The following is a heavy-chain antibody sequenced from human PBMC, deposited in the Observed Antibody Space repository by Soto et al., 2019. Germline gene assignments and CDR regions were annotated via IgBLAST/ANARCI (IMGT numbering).Heavy chain of an antibody. J-gene: IGHJ4*02. CDR2: IYSDDHK. CDR1: GFSLSTNEVG. D-gene: IGHD4-17*01. Sequence: QITLKESGPTLVKPTQTLTLTCTFSGFSLSTNEVGVGWIRQPPGKDLEWLALIYSDDHKRYSPSLQSRLTIAKDTSKNQVVLTMTNVDPVDTATYYCAHLPKTYGDYVESYYFDYWGQGTLVTVSS. CDR3: AHLPKTYGDYVESYYFDY. V-gene: IGHV2-5*02.